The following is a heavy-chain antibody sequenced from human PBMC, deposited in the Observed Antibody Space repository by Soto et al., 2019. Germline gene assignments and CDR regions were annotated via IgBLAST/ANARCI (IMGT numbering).Heavy chain of an antibody. J-gene: IGHJ4*02. CDR3: ARDGDGHNSWAIHFLDN. CDR1: GYIFSNYY. CDR2: INPSGGTP. Sequence: QVQLVQSGAEVKKPGASVKLSCKASGYIFSNYYMHWVRQAPGQGLEWMGIINPSGGTPTYAQKFQGRVTLTGDTSTSTVYMELSSLGFEDTAVYYCARDGDGHNSWAIHFLDNWGQGTLVTVSS. D-gene: IGHD2-2*02. V-gene: IGHV1-46*01.